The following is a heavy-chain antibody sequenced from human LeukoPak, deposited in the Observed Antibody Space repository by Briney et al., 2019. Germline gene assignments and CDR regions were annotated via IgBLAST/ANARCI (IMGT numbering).Heavy chain of an antibody. CDR1: GFTFSSYS. CDR3: ARDRGYYGSGRQNHYYYMDV. CDR2: ISSSSSYI. V-gene: IGHV3-21*01. Sequence: PGGSPRLSCAASGFTFSSYSMNWVRQAPGKGLEWVSSISSSSSYIYYADSVKGRFTISRDNAKNSLYLQMNSLRAEDTAVYYCARDRGYYGSGRQNHYYYMDVWGKGTTVTVSS. D-gene: IGHD3-10*01. J-gene: IGHJ6*03.